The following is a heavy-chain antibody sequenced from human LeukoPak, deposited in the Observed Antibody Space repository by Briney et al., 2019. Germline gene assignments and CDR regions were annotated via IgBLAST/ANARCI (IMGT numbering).Heavy chain of an antibody. V-gene: IGHV3-15*01. D-gene: IGHD3-22*01. CDR2: IKSKTDGGTT. Sequence: PGGSLRLSCAASGFTFSNAWMSWVRQAPGKGLEWVGRIKSKTDGGTTDYAAPVKGRFTISRDDSKNTLYLQMNSLKTEDTAVYYCTTGEDYYDSSGYLDYWGQGTLVTVSS. J-gene: IGHJ4*02. CDR3: TTGEDYYDSSGYLDY. CDR1: GFTFSNAW.